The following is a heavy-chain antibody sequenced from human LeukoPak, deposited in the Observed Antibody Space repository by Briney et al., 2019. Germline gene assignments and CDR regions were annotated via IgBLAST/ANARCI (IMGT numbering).Heavy chain of an antibody. V-gene: IGHV1-2*02. CDR3: AREGGIVGAPLFDY. J-gene: IGHJ4*02. D-gene: IGHD1-26*01. CDR2: INPNSGGT. Sequence: ASVKVSCKASGYTFTGYYMHWVRRAPGEGLEWMGWINPNSGGTNYAQKFQGRVTMTRDTSISTAYMELRSLRSDDTAVYYCAREGGIVGAPLFDYWGQGTLVTVSS. CDR1: GYTFTGYY.